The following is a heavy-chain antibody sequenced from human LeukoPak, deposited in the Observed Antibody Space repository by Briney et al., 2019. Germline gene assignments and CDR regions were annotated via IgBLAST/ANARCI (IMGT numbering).Heavy chain of an antibody. CDR2: IYYSGST. CDR3: ARAYAYYFDY. Sequence: PSETLSLTCNVSGGSISSGGYYWTWIRQHPGKGLEWIGYIYYSGSTYYNPSLKSRVTISVDTSKNQFSLKLSSVTAADTAVYYCARAYAYYFDYWGQGTLVTVSS. D-gene: IGHD4-17*01. J-gene: IGHJ4*02. CDR1: GGSISSGGYY. V-gene: IGHV4-31*03.